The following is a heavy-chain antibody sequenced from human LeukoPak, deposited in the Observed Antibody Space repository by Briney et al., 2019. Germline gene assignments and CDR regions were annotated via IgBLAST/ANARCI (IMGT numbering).Heavy chain of an antibody. J-gene: IGHJ4*02. D-gene: IGHD4-23*01. CDR1: GGTFSSYA. Sequence: SVKVSCKASGGTFSSYAISWVRQAPGQGLEWMGRIIPILGIANYAQKFQGRVTITADKSTSTAYMELSSLRSEDTAVYYCARERGNSENDYWGQGTLVTVSS. CDR2: IIPILGIA. CDR3: ARERGNSENDY. V-gene: IGHV1-69*04.